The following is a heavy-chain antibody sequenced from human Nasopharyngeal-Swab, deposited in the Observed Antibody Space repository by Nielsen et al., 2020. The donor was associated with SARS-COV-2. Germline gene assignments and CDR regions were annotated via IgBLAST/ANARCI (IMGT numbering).Heavy chain of an antibody. Sequence: GGSLRLSCPASGFTFNDAWMSWVRQAPGKGLEWVGRIKSKTDGGTTDYAAPVKGRFTISRDDSKNTLYLQMNSLKTEDTAVYFCTTETYYYDSSGPDAFDVWGQGTMVTVSS. CDR3: TTETYYYDSSGPDAFDV. J-gene: IGHJ3*01. CDR1: GFTFNDAW. D-gene: IGHD3-22*01. CDR2: IKSKTDGGTT. V-gene: IGHV3-15*01.